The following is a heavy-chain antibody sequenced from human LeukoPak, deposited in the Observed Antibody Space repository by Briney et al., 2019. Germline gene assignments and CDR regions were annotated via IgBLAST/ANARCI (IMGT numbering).Heavy chain of an antibody. V-gene: IGHV1-69*04. CDR2: IIPILGIA. CDR3: AKSSRPYYYYYYGMDV. D-gene: IGHD2-2*01. CDR1: GGTFSSYA. J-gene: IGHJ6*02. Sequence: SVKVSCKASGGTFSSYAISWVRQAPGQGLEWMGRIIPILGIANYAQKFHGRVTITADKSTSTAYMELSSLRSEDTAVYYCAKSSRPYYYYYYGMDVWGQGTTVTVSS.